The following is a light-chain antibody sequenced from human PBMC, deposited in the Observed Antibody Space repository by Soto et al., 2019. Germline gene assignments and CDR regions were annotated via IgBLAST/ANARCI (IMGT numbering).Light chain of an antibody. V-gene: IGKV3-11*01. CDR1: QSVSSY. CDR3: QQRSDWPST. J-gene: IGKJ4*01. Sequence: EIVLTQSPATLSLSPGERATLSCRASQSVSSYLAWYQQKPGQAPRLLIYDASNRATGIPARFSGSGSGTDFTLTIRSLEPDDCAVYYCQQRSDWPSTFGGGTKVQIK. CDR2: DAS.